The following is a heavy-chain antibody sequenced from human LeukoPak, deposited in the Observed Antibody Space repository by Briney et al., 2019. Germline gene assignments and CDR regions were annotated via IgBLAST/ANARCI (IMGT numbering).Heavy chain of an antibody. CDR2: INPSGGST. CDR3: ARVELNYGMDV. V-gene: IGHV1-46*01. D-gene: IGHD1-7*01. Sequence: ASVKVSCKASGYTFTSYFMHWVRQAPGQGLEWMGIINPSGGSTSYAQKFQGRVTMTRATSTSTVYMELSSLRSEDTAVYYCARVELNYGMDVWGQGTTVTVSS. CDR1: GYTFTSYF. J-gene: IGHJ6*02.